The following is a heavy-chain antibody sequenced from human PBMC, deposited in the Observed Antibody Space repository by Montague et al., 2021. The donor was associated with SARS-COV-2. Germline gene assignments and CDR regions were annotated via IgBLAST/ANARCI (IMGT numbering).Heavy chain of an antibody. V-gene: IGHV4-39*01. CDR3: VRLPRHGGSFSVDY. CDR1: GGSISSSTHY. J-gene: IGHJ4*02. Sequence: SETLSLTCIVSGGSISSSTHYWGWIRQPPGKGLEWIGSVYYTGSTYYAPSLKSRATMSMDTSKNQFSLILTSVTAADTAVYYCVRLPRHGGSFSVDYWGQGNLVTVSS. D-gene: IGHD1-26*01. CDR2: VYYTGST.